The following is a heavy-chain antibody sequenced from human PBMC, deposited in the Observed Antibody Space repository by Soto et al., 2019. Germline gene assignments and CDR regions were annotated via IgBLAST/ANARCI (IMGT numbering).Heavy chain of an antibody. D-gene: IGHD3-9*01. CDR1: GYTFTGYY. CDR2: INPNSGGT. CDR3: ARELRYFDWLLSGGYYYYYGMDV. J-gene: IGHJ6*02. Sequence: GASVKVSCKASGYTFTGYYMHCVRQAPGQGLEWMGWINPNSGGTNYAQKFQGRVTMTRDTSISTAYMELSRLRSDDTAVYYCARELRYFDWLLSGGYYYYYGMDVWGQETTVTVSS. V-gene: IGHV1-2*02.